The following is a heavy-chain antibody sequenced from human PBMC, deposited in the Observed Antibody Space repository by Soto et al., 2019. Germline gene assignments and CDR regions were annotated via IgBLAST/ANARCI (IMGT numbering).Heavy chain of an antibody. CDR1: GGTFTGYY. V-gene: IGHV1-2*02. J-gene: IGHJ4*02. CDR3: ARALATDY. Sequence: ASVKVSCKASGGTFTGYYIHWVRQAPGQGLEWMGWINPNSGDTNYAQKFQGRVTMTRDTSIRTAYMELSRVRSDDTAVYYCARALATDYWGQGTLVTSPQ. CDR2: INPNSGDT.